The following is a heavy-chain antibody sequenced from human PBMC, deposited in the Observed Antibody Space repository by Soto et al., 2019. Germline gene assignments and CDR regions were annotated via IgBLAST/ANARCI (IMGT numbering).Heavy chain of an antibody. CDR1: GFTFSSYG. D-gene: IGHD2-21*01. CDR3: ARQSYCGGDCFYGMDV. Sequence: QVQLVESGGGVVQPGRSLRLSCAASGFTFSSYGMHWVRQAPGKGLEWVAVIWYDGSNKYYADSVKGRFTISRDNSKNTLYRQMNSLRAEDTAVYYCARQSYCGGDCFYGMDVWGQGTTVTVSS. V-gene: IGHV3-33*01. J-gene: IGHJ6*02. CDR2: IWYDGSNK.